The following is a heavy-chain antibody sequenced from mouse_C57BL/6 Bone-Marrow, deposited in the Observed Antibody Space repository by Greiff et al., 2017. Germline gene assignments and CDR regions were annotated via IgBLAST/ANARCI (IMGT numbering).Heavy chain of an antibody. J-gene: IGHJ2*01. CDR3: ARQGQLRPGDY. Sequence: QVQLLQPGTDLVKPGASVKLSCTASGYTFTSYWMYWVKQRPGQGLEWIGNINPSNGGTNYNEKFKSKVTLTVDKSYSTVYMQLSSLTSEDSAVYYCARQGQLRPGDYWGQGTTLTVSS. CDR2: INPSNGGT. D-gene: IGHD3-2*02. CDR1: GYTFTSYW. V-gene: IGHV1-53*01.